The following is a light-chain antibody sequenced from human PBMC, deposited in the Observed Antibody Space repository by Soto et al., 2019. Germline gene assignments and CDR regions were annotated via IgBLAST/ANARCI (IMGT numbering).Light chain of an antibody. CDR2: AAS. V-gene: IGKV1-39*01. CDR3: KQSYSTPPIT. CDR1: MRISSF. J-gene: IGKJ5*01. Sequence: IRMTQSPSSVSESXGDRVIIHCRARMRISSFLARYQQKPGKATKFLXXAASSLQSGVQSRLIGSGSGKDFTLNISSLQPEEFTTYFCKQSYSTPPITFGQGTRLEI.